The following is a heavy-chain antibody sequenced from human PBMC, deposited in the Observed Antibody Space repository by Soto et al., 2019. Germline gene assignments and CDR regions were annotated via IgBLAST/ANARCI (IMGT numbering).Heavy chain of an antibody. D-gene: IGHD3-10*01. V-gene: IGHV3-23*01. CDR3: AKGSTYYYGSGIPGPSITEVEEYYYYYMDV. CDR2: ISGSGGST. J-gene: IGHJ6*03. Sequence: GGSLRLSCAASGFTFSSYAMSWVRQAPGKGLEWVSAISGSGGSTYYADSVKGRFTISRDNSKNTLYLQMSSLRAEETAVYYCAKGSTYYYGSGIPGPSITEVEEYYYYYMDVWGKGTTVTVSS. CDR1: GFTFSSYA.